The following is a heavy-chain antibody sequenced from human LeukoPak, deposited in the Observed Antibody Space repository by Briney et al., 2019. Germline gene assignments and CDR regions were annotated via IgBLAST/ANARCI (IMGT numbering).Heavy chain of an antibody. D-gene: IGHD3-3*02. CDR1: GGSISSYY. V-gene: IGHV4-59*01. Sequence: PSETLSLTCTVSGGSISSYYWSWMRQPPGKGLEWIGYIYYSGSTNYKPSLKSRVTISVDTSKNQFSLKLSSVTAADTAVYYCARGRAFFDWGQGTLVTVSS. CDR2: IYYSGST. CDR3: ARGRAFFD. J-gene: IGHJ4*02.